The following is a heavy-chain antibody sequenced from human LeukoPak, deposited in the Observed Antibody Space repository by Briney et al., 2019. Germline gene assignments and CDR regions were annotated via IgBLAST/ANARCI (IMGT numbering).Heavy chain of an antibody. J-gene: IGHJ4*02. V-gene: IGHV1-18*01. D-gene: IGHD3/OR15-3a*01. CDR3: ARNHGLDVWNGDYEDY. Sequence: SVNVSCKASVYTFTSFAISWVRQRPGQGLELLGWISAYNGNTNDASKAQGRVTMSRDTSTSTAYMELSSLRSNDAAVYYCARNHGLDVWNGDYEDYGGQGTRVTVTS. CDR2: ISAYNGNT. CDR1: VYTFTSFA.